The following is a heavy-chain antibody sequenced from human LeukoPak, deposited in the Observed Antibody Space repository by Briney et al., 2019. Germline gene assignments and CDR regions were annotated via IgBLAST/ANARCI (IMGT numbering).Heavy chain of an antibody. Sequence: SQTLSLTCTVSGGSLSSGGYYWGWIRQHPGKGVEWIGYIYYSGSTYYNPSLKSRVTISVDTSKNQFSLKLSSVTAADTAVYYCATDLTEGKNDAFDIWGQGTMVTVSS. CDR2: IYYSGST. CDR1: GGSLSSGGYY. J-gene: IGHJ3*02. CDR3: ATDLTEGKNDAFDI. V-gene: IGHV4-31*03.